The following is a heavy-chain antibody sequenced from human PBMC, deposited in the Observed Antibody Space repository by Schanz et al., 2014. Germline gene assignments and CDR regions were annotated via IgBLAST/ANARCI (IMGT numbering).Heavy chain of an antibody. CDR3: TRDRGALINHNDALDL. J-gene: IGHJ3*01. CDR1: GYTFTSYG. D-gene: IGHD3-16*01. V-gene: IGHV1-69*09. CDR2: IIPITGIT. Sequence: QVQLVQSGAEVKKPGASVKVSCKASGYTFTSYGINWVRHAPGQGLEWMGRIIPITGITNYAQKFQGRVTFTADKSTSTAFLEVNSLRSEDTAVYYCTRDRGALINHNDALDLWGQGTMVSVSS.